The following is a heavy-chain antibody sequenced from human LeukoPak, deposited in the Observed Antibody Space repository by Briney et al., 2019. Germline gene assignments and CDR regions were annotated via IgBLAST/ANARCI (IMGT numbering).Heavy chain of an antibody. J-gene: IGHJ4*02. D-gene: IGHD6-19*01. CDR3: ARALSRAAVAAPDY. CDR2: IYTSGST. V-gene: IGHV4-61*02. Sequence: SQTLSLTCTVSGGSISSGSYYWSWIRQPAWKGLEWIGRIYTSGSTNYNPSLKSRVTISVDTSKNQFSLKLSSVTAADTAVYYCARALSRAAVAAPDYWGQGTLVTVSS. CDR1: GGSISSGSYY.